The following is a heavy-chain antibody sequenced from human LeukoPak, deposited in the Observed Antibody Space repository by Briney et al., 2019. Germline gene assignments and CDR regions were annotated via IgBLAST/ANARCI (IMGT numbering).Heavy chain of an antibody. CDR2: IKQDGSEK. Sequence: GSLRLSCAASGFTFSSYWMSWVRQAPGEGLEWVANIKQDGSEKYYVDSVKGRFTISRDNAKNSLYLQMNSLRAEDTAVYYCARAYCGGDCVAFDIWGQGTMVTVSS. CDR3: ARAYCGGDCVAFDI. D-gene: IGHD2-21*02. J-gene: IGHJ3*02. CDR1: GFTFSSYW. V-gene: IGHV3-7*01.